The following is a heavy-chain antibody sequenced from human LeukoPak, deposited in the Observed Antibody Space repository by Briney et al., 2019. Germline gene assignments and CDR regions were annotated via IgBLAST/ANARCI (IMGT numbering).Heavy chain of an antibody. CDR3: ARDRFDDRSGYYYHYYYYMDV. D-gene: IGHD3-22*01. Sequence: GGSLRLSCAASGFTFSSYSMNWVRQAPGKGLEWVSYISSSSSTIYYADSVKGRFTISRDNAKNSLYLQMNSLRAEDTAVYYCARDRFDDRSGYYYHYYYYMDVWGKGTTVTVSS. CDR2: ISSSSSTI. V-gene: IGHV3-48*01. CDR1: GFTFSSYS. J-gene: IGHJ6*03.